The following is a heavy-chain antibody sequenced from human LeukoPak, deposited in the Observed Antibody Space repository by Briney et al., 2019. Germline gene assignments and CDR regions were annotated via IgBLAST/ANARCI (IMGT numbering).Heavy chain of an antibody. Sequence: SETLSLTCTVSGGSISSSSYYWGWIRQPPGKGLEWIGSIYYSGSTYYNPSLKSRVTISVDTSKNQFSLKLSSVTAADTAVYYCARALSGWYGDWGQGTLVTVSS. J-gene: IGHJ4*02. CDR1: GGSISSSSYY. CDR2: IYYSGST. V-gene: IGHV4-39*07. CDR3: ARALSGWYGD. D-gene: IGHD6-19*01.